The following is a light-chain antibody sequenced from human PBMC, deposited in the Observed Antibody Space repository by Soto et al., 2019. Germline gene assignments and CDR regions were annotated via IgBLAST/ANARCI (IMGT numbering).Light chain of an antibody. CDR1: QDISSC. CDR3: QQYDDVPYS. V-gene: IGKV1-33*01. J-gene: IGKJ2*01. Sequence: DIQMTQSPSSLSASVGDRVAITCQASQDISSCLNWYQHKPGRAPKLLIYDASSLVTGVPSRFSGSGSGTDFNLTISSLQPEAIATYSCQQYDDVPYSFGQGTKLDIK. CDR2: DAS.